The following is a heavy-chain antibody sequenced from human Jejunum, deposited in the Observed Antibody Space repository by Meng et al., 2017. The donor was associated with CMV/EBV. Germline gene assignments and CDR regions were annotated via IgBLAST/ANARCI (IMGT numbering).Heavy chain of an antibody. CDR2: IFYGGSS. CDR3: ARGACPSSSCNEFGSSAVDI. D-gene: IGHD6-13*01. J-gene: IGHJ3*02. CDR1: YY. V-gene: IGHV4-39*07. Sequence: YYWGWIRQPPGKGLEWIGIIFYGGSSCYNTSLKSRVSMSIDPSQSQFSLSLRSMTAADTAVYYCARGACPSSSCNEFGSSAVDIWGPGTMVTVSS.